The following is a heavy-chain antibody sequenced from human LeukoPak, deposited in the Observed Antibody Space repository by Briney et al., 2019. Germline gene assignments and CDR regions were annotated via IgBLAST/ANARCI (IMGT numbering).Heavy chain of an antibody. V-gene: IGHV7-4-1*02. CDR1: GYTFTSYA. Sequence: GASVKVSCKASGYTFTSYAMNWVRQAPGQGLEWMGWINTNTGNPTYAQGFTGRFVFSLDTSVSTAYLQISSLKAEDTAVYYCARGYYDSSGYWERFSPGRRSSQAFDYWGQGTLVTVSS. CDR3: ARGYYDSSGYWERFSPGRRSSQAFDY. CDR2: INTNTGNP. D-gene: IGHD3-22*01. J-gene: IGHJ4*02.